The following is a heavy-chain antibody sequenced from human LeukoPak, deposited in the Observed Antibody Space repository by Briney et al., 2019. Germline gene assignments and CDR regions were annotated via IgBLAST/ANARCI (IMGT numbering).Heavy chain of an antibody. V-gene: IGHV4-38-2*02. Sequence: KPSETLSLTCTVSGGSISSGYYWGWLRQPPGKGLEWIGSIYHSGSTYYNPSLKSRVTISVDTSKNQFSLKLSSVTAADTAVYYCARVSMENYFDYWGQGTLVTVSS. CDR1: GGSISSGYY. D-gene: IGHD2-8*01. J-gene: IGHJ4*02. CDR3: ARVSMENYFDY. CDR2: IYHSGST.